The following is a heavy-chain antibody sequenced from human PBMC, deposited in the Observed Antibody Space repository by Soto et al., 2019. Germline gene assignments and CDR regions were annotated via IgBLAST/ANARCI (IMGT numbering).Heavy chain of an antibody. V-gene: IGHV4-4*07. Sequence: SETLSLTCSVSGADINTYSWTWIRQPAGKGLEWIGRIYTSASINYNPSLRGRVTLSVDTSTNQVSLKLASVTAAATAVYYCARDREAGYNFYYGMDVWGQGATDTVSS. J-gene: IGHJ6*02. D-gene: IGHD6-19*01. CDR2: IYTSASI. CDR3: ARDREAGYNFYYGMDV. CDR1: GADINTYS.